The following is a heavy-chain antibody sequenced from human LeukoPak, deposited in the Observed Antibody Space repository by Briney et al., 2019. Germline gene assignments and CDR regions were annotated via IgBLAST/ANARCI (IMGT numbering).Heavy chain of an antibody. CDR1: GYIFANYD. D-gene: IGHD1-14*01. CDR3: VRRGATEPHYYALDV. CDR2: MNPSNGNT. J-gene: IGHJ6*02. V-gene: IGHV1-8*02. Sequence: ASMKVSCKASGYIFANYDINWVRQAAGQGLEWMGWMNPSNGNTGSAQNFQGRVTMTRDTSITTAYMELNNLKYNDSAVYYCVRRGATEPHYYALDVWGQGTTVTVSS.